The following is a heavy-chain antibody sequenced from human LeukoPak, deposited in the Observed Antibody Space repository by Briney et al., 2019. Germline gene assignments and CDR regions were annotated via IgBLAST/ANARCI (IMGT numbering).Heavy chain of an antibody. V-gene: IGHV3-33*01. D-gene: IGHD1-26*01. CDR3: ARGLSFGSLDF. CDR2: MWYDGSRE. J-gene: IGHJ4*02. Sequence: PGGSLRLSCAASGFILSTHGMHWVCQAPGKGLEWVAGMWYDGSREDYADSVKGRFTISRDMSKNTLNLQMNSLRVEDTAMFYCARGLSFGSLDFRGQGTLVTVSS. CDR1: GFILSTHG.